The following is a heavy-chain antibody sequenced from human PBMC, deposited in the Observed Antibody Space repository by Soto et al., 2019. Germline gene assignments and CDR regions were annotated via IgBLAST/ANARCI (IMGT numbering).Heavy chain of an antibody. Sequence: GGSLRLSCAASGFTFSSYSISWVRQAPGKGLEWVSSLSGSGGSTYYTDSVKGRFTISRDNSKNTVFLQMNSLRAEDTAVYYCARRHCSGSTCPSNYRYFDYWGQGTLVTVSS. CDR3: ARRHCSGSTCPSNYRYFDY. CDR2: LSGSGGST. J-gene: IGHJ4*02. D-gene: IGHD2-2*01. V-gene: IGHV3-23*01. CDR1: GFTFSSYS.